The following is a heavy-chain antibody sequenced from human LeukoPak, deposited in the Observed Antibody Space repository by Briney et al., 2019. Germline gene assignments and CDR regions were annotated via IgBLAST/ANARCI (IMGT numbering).Heavy chain of an antibody. CDR2: IKEDGSET. J-gene: IGHJ4*02. Sequence: GGSLRLSCAASGFTFSSYWMSWVRQAPGKGLEWVANIKEDGSETYYVESVKGRFTISRDNAKNSLYLQMNSLRAEDTAVYYCGYYDRSGYYYYFDYWGQGNLVTVSS. CDR1: GFTFSSYW. V-gene: IGHV3-7*01. D-gene: IGHD3-22*01. CDR3: GYYDRSGYYYYFDY.